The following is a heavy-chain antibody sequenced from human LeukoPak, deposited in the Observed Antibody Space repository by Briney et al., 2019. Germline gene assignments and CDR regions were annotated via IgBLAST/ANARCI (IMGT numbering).Heavy chain of an antibody. D-gene: IGHD3-3*01. Sequence: GGSLRLSCAASGFTFSDYALGWVRQAPGRGLEWVATLSGSGAGTYYSDSVQGRFTISRDNSKRTLFLQMNSLRAEDTAFYYCAKAELGVDTFFDYWGQGTLVAVSS. V-gene: IGHV3-23*01. J-gene: IGHJ4*02. CDR3: AKAELGVDTFFDY. CDR1: GFTFSDYA. CDR2: LSGSGAGT.